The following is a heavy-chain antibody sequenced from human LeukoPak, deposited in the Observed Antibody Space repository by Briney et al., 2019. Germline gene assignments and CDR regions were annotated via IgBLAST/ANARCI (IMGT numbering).Heavy chain of an antibody. CDR3: ARHRAYSSSSPFDY. CDR2: IYYTGST. CDR1: GGSISSLY. V-gene: IGHV4-59*08. J-gene: IGHJ4*02. D-gene: IGHD6-6*01. Sequence: SETLSLTCSVSGGSISSLYWSWIRQPPGKGLEWIGYIYYTGSTNYNPSLKSRVTMFVDMSKDQFSLRLSSVTAADTAVYYCARHRAYSSSSPFDYWGQGTLVTVSS.